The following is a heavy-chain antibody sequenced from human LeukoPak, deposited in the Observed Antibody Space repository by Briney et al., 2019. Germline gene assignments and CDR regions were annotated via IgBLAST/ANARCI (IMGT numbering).Heavy chain of an antibody. V-gene: IGHV4-31*03. CDR2: ISYSGTT. CDR3: ARDRGYYYRYDAFDI. D-gene: IGHD3-10*01. CDR1: GGSISTGGYY. J-gene: IGHJ3*02. Sequence: SQTLSLTCTVSGGSISTGGYYWNWIRQHPGKGLEWIGYISYSGTTYSNPSLKSRVTISVDTSKNQFSLKLSSVTAADTAVYYCARDRGYYYRYDAFDIWGQGTVVTVSS.